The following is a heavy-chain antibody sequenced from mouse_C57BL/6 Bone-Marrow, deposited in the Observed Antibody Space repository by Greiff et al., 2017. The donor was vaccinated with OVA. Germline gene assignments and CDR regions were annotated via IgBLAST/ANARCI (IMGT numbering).Heavy chain of an antibody. J-gene: IGHJ4*01. V-gene: IGHV2-2*01. D-gene: IGHD1-1*01. Sequence: QVQLQQSGPGLVQPSQSLSITCTVSGFSLTSYGVHWVRQSPGKGLEWRGVIWSGGSTDYNAAFISRLSISKDNSKSQVFFKMNSLQADDTAIYYCASYYGNAMDYWGQGTSVTVSS. CDR3: ASYYGNAMDY. CDR1: GFSLTSYG. CDR2: IWSGGST.